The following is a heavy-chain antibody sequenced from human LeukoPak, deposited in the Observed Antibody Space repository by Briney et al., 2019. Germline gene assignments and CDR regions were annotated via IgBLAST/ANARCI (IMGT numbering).Heavy chain of an antibody. Sequence: GGSLRLSCAASGFTFSSYAMSWVRQAPGKGLEWVSAISGSGGSTYYADSVKGRFTISRDNSKNTLYLQMNSLRAEDTAAYYCAKEKKGQSYGDYNVGFDYWGQGTLVTVSS. V-gene: IGHV3-23*01. D-gene: IGHD4-17*01. J-gene: IGHJ4*02. CDR3: AKEKKGQSYGDYNVGFDY. CDR1: GFTFSSYA. CDR2: ISGSGGST.